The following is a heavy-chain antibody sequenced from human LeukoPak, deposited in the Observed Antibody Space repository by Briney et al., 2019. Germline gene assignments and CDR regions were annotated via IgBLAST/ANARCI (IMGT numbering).Heavy chain of an antibody. CDR1: GGSVMYHS. V-gene: IGHV4-34*01. J-gene: IGHJ4*02. D-gene: IGHD6-13*01. CDR3: TRWGSWPYDY. CDR2: INHTGNT. Sequence: SETLSLTCAVSGGSVMYHSWTWIRQTPGRGLEWIGEINHTGNTNYNPSLKSRVTISIDTSKNQFSLKLTSATAADSAVYYCTRWGSWPYDYWGQGTLVTVSS.